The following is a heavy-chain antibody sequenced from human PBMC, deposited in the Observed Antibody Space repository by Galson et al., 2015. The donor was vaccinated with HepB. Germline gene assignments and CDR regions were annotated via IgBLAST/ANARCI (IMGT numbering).Heavy chain of an antibody. CDR1: GGSISSGSYY. D-gene: IGHD2-15*01. CDR3: ARQRDDCSGGSCYWSYFYYGMDG. Sequence: ETLSLTCTVSGGSISSGSYYWGWIRQPPGKGLEWIGSIYYSGSTYYNPSLKSRVTTSLATSKNQFSLKLSSVTAADTAVYYCARQRDDCSGGSCYWSYFYYGMDGWGQGTTVTVSS. CDR2: IYYSGST. J-gene: IGHJ6*02. V-gene: IGHV4-39*01.